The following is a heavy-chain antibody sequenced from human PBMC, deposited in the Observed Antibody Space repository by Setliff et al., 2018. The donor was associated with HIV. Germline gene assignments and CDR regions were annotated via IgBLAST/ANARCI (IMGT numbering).Heavy chain of an antibody. Sequence: GGSLRLSCAISEFTVSDNYMTWVRQTPGEGLEWVSLIYTGGTTYYADSVKGRFTISRDSSENTLYLQMDSLRVEDTAVYYCAKGSGFYDYWGQGTLVTVSS. V-gene: IGHV3-53*01. J-gene: IGHJ4*02. CDR1: EFTVSDNY. CDR3: AKGSGFYDY. CDR2: IYTGGTT. D-gene: IGHD3-22*01.